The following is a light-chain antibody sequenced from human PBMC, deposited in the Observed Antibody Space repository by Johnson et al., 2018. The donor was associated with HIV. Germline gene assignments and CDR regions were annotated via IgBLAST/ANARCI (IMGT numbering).Light chain of an antibody. Sequence: QPVLTQPPSVSAAPGQKVTISCSGSSSNIGNNYVSWYQQLPGTAPTLLIYDNNKRPSGIPDRFSGSKSGTSATLGITGLPTGDEAEYYCLAWDTGPRAWEVFGTGTKVTVL. CDR3: LAWDTGPRAWEV. CDR1: SSNIGNNY. J-gene: IGLJ1*01. V-gene: IGLV1-51*01. CDR2: DNN.